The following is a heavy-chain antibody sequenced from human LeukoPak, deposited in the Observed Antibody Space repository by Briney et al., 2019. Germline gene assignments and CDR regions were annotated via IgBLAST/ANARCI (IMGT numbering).Heavy chain of an antibody. V-gene: IGHV3-23*01. D-gene: IGHD2-21*02. CDR2: ITGSGSST. CDR1: GFMFSSNW. CDR3: AKPPRVVVVTAFDS. J-gene: IGHJ4*02. Sequence: GGSLRLSCAASGFMFSSNWMSWVRQAPGKGLEWVSSITGSGSSTYYADSVKGRFTISRDNSKNTLYVQMNSLRAEDTAVYFCAKPPRVVVVTAFDSWGQGTLVTVSS.